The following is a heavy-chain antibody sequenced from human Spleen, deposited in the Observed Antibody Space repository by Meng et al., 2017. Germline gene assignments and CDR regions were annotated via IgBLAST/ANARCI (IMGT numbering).Heavy chain of an antibody. CDR2: ITGSGGGT. CDR3: AKDRGTTIY. CDR1: GFTFDDYA. V-gene: IGHV3-23*01. Sequence: GESLKISCAASGFTFDDYAMDWVRQVPGKGMEWVSAITGSGGGTYYADSVKGRFTTSRDNSKNTLYLQMNSLRAEDTAVYYCAKDRGTTIYWGQGTLVTVS. D-gene: IGHD3-16*01. J-gene: IGHJ4*02.